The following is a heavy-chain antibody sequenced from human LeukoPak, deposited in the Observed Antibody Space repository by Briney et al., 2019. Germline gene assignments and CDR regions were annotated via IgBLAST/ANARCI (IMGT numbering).Heavy chain of an antibody. D-gene: IGHD4-17*01. CDR2: ITWNSGGI. CDR3: AKGYGDYYYYYGMDV. CDR1: GFTFDNYD. J-gene: IGHJ6*02. Sequence: GGSLRLSCAASGFTFDNYDMHWVRQAPGKGLEWVSGITWNSGGIGYADSVKGRFTISRDNAKNSLYLQMNSLRAADTALYYCAKGYGDYYYYYGMDVWGLGTTVTVS. V-gene: IGHV3-9*01.